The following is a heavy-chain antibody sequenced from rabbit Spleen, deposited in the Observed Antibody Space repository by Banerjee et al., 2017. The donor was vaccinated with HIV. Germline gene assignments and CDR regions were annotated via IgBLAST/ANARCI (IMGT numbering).Heavy chain of an antibody. D-gene: IGHD6-1*01. J-gene: IGHJ4*01. CDR1: GFSFSAGYY. CDR2: IHAGSKNNI. CDR3: ARRPSIYDYANDL. V-gene: IGHV1S40*01. Sequence: QSLEESGGGLVKPGASLTLTCTASGFSFSAGYYMCWVRQAPGKGLEWIACIHAGSKNNIYYANWAKGRFTISKTSSTTGTLQMTSLTAADTATYFCARRPSIYDYANDLWGPGTLVTVS.